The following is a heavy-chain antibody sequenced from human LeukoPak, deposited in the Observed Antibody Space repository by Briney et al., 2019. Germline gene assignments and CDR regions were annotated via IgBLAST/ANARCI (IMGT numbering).Heavy chain of an antibody. Sequence: GGSLRLSCAASGFNFSSHGIHWVRQTPGKGLEWVAIIWYDGSEKYYGDSVKGRFSISRDNARNTVHLQMNSLRDDDTAICYCAKDREQWLVELDYWGQGTQVIVSS. CDR2: IWYDGSEK. CDR1: GFNFSSHG. D-gene: IGHD6-19*01. CDR3: AKDREQWLVELDY. V-gene: IGHV3-33*06. J-gene: IGHJ4*02.